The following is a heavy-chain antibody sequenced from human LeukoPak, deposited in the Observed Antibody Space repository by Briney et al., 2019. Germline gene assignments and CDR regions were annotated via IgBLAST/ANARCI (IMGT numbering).Heavy chain of an antibody. V-gene: IGHV3-74*01. CDR2: INTDGSST. Sequence: GGSLRLSCAASGFTFSSYWMHWVRQAPGKGLVWVSRINTDGSSTSYADSVKGRFTISRDNAKNTLYLQMNSLRAEDTAVYYCARDSHYYYYYYMDVWGKGTTVTVSS. J-gene: IGHJ6*03. CDR3: ARDSHYYYYYYMDV. CDR1: GFTFSSYW.